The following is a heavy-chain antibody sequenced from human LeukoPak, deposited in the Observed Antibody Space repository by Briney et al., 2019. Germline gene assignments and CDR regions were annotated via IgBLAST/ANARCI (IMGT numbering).Heavy chain of an antibody. CDR2: IIPNPGGT. CDR1: GYTFTSYD. Sequence: ASVKVSCKASGYTFTSYDINWVRQATGQGLEWMGWIIPNPGGTNYAQKFQDRVTMSSDTSISTAYMELSSLRSDDTAVYYCARGSPSYAQWHFDLWGRGTLVTVSS. CDR3: ARGSPSYAQWHFDL. V-gene: IGHV1-2*02. J-gene: IGHJ2*01. D-gene: IGHD2/OR15-2a*01.